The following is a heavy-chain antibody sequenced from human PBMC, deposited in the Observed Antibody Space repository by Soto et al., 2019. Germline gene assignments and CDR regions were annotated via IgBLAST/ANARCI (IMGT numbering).Heavy chain of an antibody. Sequence: QVQLVQSGAEVKKPGSSVKVSCKASGGTFSSYAISWVRQAPGQGLEWMGGIIPIFGTENYAQKFQGRVTITADESTGTAYMELGSLRSEDTAVYYCARGGTDPYCGGDCYSVYFQHWGQGTLVTVSS. V-gene: IGHV1-69*01. CDR2: IIPIFGTE. CDR3: ARGGTDPYCGGDCYSVYFQH. J-gene: IGHJ1*01. D-gene: IGHD2-21*02. CDR1: GGTFSSYA.